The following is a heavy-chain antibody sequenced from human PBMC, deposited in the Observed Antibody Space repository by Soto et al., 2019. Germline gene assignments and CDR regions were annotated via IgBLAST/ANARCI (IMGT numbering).Heavy chain of an antibody. Sequence: VASVKVSCKXSGGILSSYGISWVRQAPGQGLEWMGGIIPIFDTTNYAQKFQGRVTITADESTSTAYMELSSLGSEDTAVYYCARGGDCSTTSCPPMYYYYGMDVWGQGTTVTVSS. V-gene: IGHV1-69*13. CDR2: IIPIFDTT. J-gene: IGHJ6*02. CDR3: ARGGDCSTTSCPPMYYYYGMDV. CDR1: GGILSSYG. D-gene: IGHD2-2*01.